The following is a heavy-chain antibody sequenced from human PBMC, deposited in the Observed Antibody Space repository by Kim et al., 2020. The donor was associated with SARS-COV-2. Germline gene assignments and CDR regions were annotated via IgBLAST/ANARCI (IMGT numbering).Heavy chain of an antibody. D-gene: IGHD5-18*01. J-gene: IGHJ3*02. V-gene: IGHV1-2*06. CDR3: ASEVDTAMVVRRLDAFDI. Sequence: ASVKVSCKASGYTFTAYYIHWVRQAPGQGLEWMGRTNPNSCGTNYAQKFQGRVTMTRDTSISTAYMELSRLRSDDTAVYYCASEVDTAMVVRRLDAFDIWGQGTMVTVSS. CDR1: GYTFTAYY. CDR2: TNPNSCGT.